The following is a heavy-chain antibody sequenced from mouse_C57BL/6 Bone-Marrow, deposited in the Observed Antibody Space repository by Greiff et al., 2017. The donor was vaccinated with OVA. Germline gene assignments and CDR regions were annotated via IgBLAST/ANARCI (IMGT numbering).Heavy chain of an antibody. V-gene: IGHV1-81*01. CDR1: GYTFTSYG. CDR3: ARSDGYYSWFAY. D-gene: IGHD2-3*01. CDR2: IYPRSGNT. Sequence: LQESGAELARPGASVKLSCKASGYTFTSYGISWVKQRTGQGLEWIGEIYPRSGNTYYNEKFKGKATLTADKSSSTAYMELRSLTSEDSAVYFCARSDGYYSWFAYWGQGTLVTVSA. J-gene: IGHJ3*01.